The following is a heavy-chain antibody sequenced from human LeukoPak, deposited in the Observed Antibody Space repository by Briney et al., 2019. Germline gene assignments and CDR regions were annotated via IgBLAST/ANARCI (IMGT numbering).Heavy chain of an antibody. Sequence: GGSLRLSCAASGFTFSSYAMSWVRQAPGEGLEWVSAISGSGGSTYYADSVKGRFTISRDNSKNTLYLQMNSLRAEDTAVYYCAKDSGSYGWFDPWGQGTLVTVSS. CDR2: ISGSGGST. CDR3: AKDSGSYGWFDP. J-gene: IGHJ5*02. CDR1: GFTFSSYA. D-gene: IGHD1-26*01. V-gene: IGHV3-23*01.